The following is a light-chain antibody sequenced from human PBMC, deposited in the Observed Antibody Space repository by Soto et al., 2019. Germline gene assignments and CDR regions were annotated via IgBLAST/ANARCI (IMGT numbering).Light chain of an antibody. CDR1: QSVKNNY. J-gene: IGKJ2*01. CDR2: GVF. CDR3: QHYEGSPLT. Sequence: ETVLTQSPGTVSLSPGERATLSCKTSQSVKNNYLAWYQQRPGQAPRLLIYGVFNRDAGVPDRFSGSGSGTDFTLTISALEPEDCAVYYCQHYEGSPLTFGQGTKLDIK. V-gene: IGKV3-20*01.